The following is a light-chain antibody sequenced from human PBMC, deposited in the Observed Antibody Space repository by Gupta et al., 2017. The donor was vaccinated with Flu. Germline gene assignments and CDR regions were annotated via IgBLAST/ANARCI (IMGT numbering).Light chain of an antibody. V-gene: IGKV1-39*01. J-gene: IGKJ1*01. CDR1: QSISSY. CDR3: VQGDTAPRT. Sequence: PSSLSASVGDRVTIACRASQSISSYLHWYQQKPGKAPKLLLYAASRLQRGVPSRFSGSGSGTDFTLTIGRLRREDFATYFCVQGDTAPRTFGQGTKVEIK. CDR2: AAS.